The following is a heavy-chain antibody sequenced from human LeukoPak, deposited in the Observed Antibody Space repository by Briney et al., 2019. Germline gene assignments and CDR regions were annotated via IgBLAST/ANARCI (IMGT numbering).Heavy chain of an antibody. CDR2: IIPILGIA. CDR3: ARLIPAASRFVDY. V-gene: IGHV1-69*04. J-gene: IGHJ4*02. CDR1: GGTFSSYA. D-gene: IGHD2-2*01. Sequence: SVKVSCKASGGTFSSYAISWVRQAPGQGLEWMGRIIPILGIANYAQKFQGRVTMTTDTSTSTAYMELRSLRSDDTAVYYCARLIPAASRFVDYWGQGTLVTVSS.